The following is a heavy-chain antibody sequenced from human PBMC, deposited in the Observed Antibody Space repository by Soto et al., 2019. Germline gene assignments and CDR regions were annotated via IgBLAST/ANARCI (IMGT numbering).Heavy chain of an antibody. CDR1: GGSISSSSYY. CDR3: ARHGGYDFWSGYYPKPNFDY. CDR2: FYYIGST. J-gene: IGHJ4*02. D-gene: IGHD3-3*01. Sequence: SETLSLTCTVSGGSISSSSYYWGWIRQPPGKGLEWIGSFYYIGSTYYNPSLKSRVTISVDTSKNQFSLKLSSVTAADTAVYYCARHGGYDFWSGYYPKPNFDYWGQGTLVTVSS. V-gene: IGHV4-39*01.